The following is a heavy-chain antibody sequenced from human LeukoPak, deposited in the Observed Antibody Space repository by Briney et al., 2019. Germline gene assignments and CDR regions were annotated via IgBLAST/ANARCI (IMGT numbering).Heavy chain of an antibody. CDR2: ISYGGSNK. D-gene: IGHD3-22*01. CDR1: GFTFSSYG. V-gene: IGHV3-30*18. Sequence: GGSLRLSCAASGFTFSSYGMHWVRQAPGKGLEWVAVISYGGSNKYYADSVKGRFTISRDNSKNTLYLQMNSLRAEDTAVYYCAKGQSYYYDSSGYYWDIDYWGQGTLVTVSS. CDR3: AKGQSYYYDSSGYYWDIDY. J-gene: IGHJ4*02.